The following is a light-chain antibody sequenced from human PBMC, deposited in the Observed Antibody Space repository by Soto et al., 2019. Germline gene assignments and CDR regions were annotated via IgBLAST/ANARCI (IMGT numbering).Light chain of an antibody. V-gene: IGLV4-69*01. J-gene: IGLJ3*02. CDR2: LNSDGSH. CDR3: QTWGTGIRV. CDR1: SGHSSYA. Sequence: QLVLTQSPSASASLGASVKLTCTLSSGHSSYAIAWHQQQPEKGPRYLMKLNSDGSHSKGDGIPDRFSGSSSGAERYLTISSLQSEDEADYYCQTWGTGIRVFGGGTKVTVI.